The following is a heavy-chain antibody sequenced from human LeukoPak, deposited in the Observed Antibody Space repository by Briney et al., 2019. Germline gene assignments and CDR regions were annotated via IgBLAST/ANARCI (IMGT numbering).Heavy chain of an antibody. J-gene: IGHJ5*02. V-gene: IGHV1-2*02. CDR1: XYTFXXXY. CDR2: INPNSGGT. Sequence: SXXAXXYTFXXXYLHWMRQAPGQGPEWMGWINPNSGGTNYAEKFQGRVTMTRDTSISTVYMELSRLRSDDTAFYYCARGLTGSTTWNWFDPWGQGTLVTVSS. CDR3: ARGLTGSTTWNWFDP. D-gene: IGHD1-1*01.